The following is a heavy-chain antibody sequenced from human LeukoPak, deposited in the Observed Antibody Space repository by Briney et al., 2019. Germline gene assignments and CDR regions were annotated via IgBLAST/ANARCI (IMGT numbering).Heavy chain of an antibody. CDR3: AKVRLQLYYFDY. CDR2: ISGSGGST. D-gene: IGHD5-24*01. V-gene: IGHV3-23*01. CDR1: GFTFSSYA. Sequence: WGSLRLSCAASGFTFSSYAMSWVRQAPGKGLEWVSAISGSGGSTYYADSVKGRFTVSRDNSKNTLYLQMNSLRAEDTAVYYCAKVRLQLYYFDYWGQGTLVTVSS. J-gene: IGHJ4*02.